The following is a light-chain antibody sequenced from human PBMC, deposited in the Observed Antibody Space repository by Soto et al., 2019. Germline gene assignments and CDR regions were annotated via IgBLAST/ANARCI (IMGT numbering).Light chain of an antibody. CDR1: SSDVGGYNY. J-gene: IGLJ2*01. V-gene: IGLV2-14*03. Sequence: QSALTQPASVSGSPGQSITISCTGTSSDVGGYNYVSWYQQHPGKAPKVMIYDVRNRPSGVSNRFSGSKSGNTASLTISGLQAGDEADYYCSSYTVTSTLVVFGGGTKLTVL. CDR2: DVR. CDR3: SSYTVTSTLVV.